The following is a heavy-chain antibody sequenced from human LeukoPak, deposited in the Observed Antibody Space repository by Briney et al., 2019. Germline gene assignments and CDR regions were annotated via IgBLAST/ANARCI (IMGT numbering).Heavy chain of an antibody. CDR1: GFTVSSNY. V-gene: IGHV3-53*01. CDR2: IYSGGST. D-gene: IGHD2-2*02. Sequence: GGSLRLSCAASGFTVSSNYMSWVRQAPGKGLEWVSDIYSGGSTYYADSVKGRFTISRDNSKNTLYLQMNSLRAEDTAVYYCAREGYCSSTSCYTLGDAFDIWGQGTMVTVSS. CDR3: AREGYCSSTSCYTLGDAFDI. J-gene: IGHJ3*02.